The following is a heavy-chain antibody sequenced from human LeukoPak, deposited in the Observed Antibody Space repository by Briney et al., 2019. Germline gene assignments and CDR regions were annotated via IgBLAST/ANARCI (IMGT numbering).Heavy chain of an antibody. CDR1: GVSISSSTFY. CDR3: ARHPGLMAARSYDS. CDR2: FYYTGST. J-gene: IGHJ5*02. Sequence: SETLSLTCSVSGVSISSSTFYWGWFRQPPGKGLEWIGTFYYTGSTYYNESLKSRVSMSVDTSKNQFSLTLTSLTAADTAVYFCARHPGLMAARSYDSWGQGTLVTVSS. V-gene: IGHV4-39*01. D-gene: IGHD3-16*01.